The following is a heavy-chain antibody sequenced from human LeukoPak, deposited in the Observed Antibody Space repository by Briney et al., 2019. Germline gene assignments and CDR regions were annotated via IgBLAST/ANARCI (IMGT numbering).Heavy chain of an antibody. CDR2: ISSGSSYT. D-gene: IGHD5-12*01. Sequence: PGGSLRLSCAASGFTFSDYYMSWIRQAPGKGLEWLSYISSGSSYTNYADSAKGRFTISRDNAKNSLYLQMNSLRAEDTAVYYCARDLRGYSGSNFDYWGQGTLVTVFS. V-gene: IGHV3-11*06. CDR1: GFTFSDYY. J-gene: IGHJ4*02. CDR3: ARDLRGYSGSNFDY.